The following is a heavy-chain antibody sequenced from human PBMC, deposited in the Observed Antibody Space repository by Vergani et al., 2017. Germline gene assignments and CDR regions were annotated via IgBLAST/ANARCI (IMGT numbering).Heavy chain of an antibody. CDR3: AATEWVSYYYYGMDV. CDR2: IIPILGIA. CDR1: GGTFSSYA. V-gene: IGHV1-69*09. D-gene: IGHD3-3*01. Sequence: QVQLVQSGAEVKKPGASVKVSCKASGGTFSSYAISWVRQAPGQGLEWMGRIIPILGIANYAQKFQGSVTITADKSTSTAYMELSSLRSEDTAVYYCAATEWVSYYYYGMDVWGQGTTVTVSS. J-gene: IGHJ6*02.